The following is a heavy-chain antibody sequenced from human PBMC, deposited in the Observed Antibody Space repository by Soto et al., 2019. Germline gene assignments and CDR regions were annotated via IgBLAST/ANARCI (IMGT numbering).Heavy chain of an antibody. V-gene: IGHV3-7*01. D-gene: IGHD6-25*01. Sequence: EVQLVESGGDLVQPGGSLRLSCVASGFTLNIYWMSWVRQAPGKGLEWVANIKEDGSDKYYVDSVKGRFTISRDNAKNLLYLQMNSLGAGDTAMYYCARFTRGSSGDYWGQGTLVTVSS. J-gene: IGHJ4*02. CDR2: IKEDGSDK. CDR3: ARFTRGSSGDY. CDR1: GFTLNIYW.